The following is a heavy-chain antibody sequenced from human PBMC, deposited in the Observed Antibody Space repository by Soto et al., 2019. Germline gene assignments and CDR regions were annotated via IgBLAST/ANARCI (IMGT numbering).Heavy chain of an antibody. Sequence: ASVKVSCKASGYTFTSYDINWVRQATGQGLEWMGWMNPNSGNTGYAQKFQGRVTMTRNTSISTAYMELSSLRSEDTAVYYCARGFENCRGGSCYLGYYYYYMDGWGKGTTVTLS. CDR3: ARGFENCRGGSCYLGYYYYYMDG. CDR2: MNPNSGNT. CDR1: GYTFTSYD. J-gene: IGHJ6*03. D-gene: IGHD2-15*01. V-gene: IGHV1-8*01.